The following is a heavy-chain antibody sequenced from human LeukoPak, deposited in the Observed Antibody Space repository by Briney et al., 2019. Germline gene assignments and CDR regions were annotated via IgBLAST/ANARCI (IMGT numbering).Heavy chain of an antibody. CDR2: ISSSSSYI. Sequence: PGGSLRLSCAASGFTFSSYSMNWVRQAPGKGLEWVSFISSSSSYIYYADSVEGRFTISRDNAKNSLYLQMNGLRAEDTAVYYCARAYHSSWYLNWFDPWGQGTLVTVSS. CDR3: ARAYHSSWYLNWFDP. D-gene: IGHD6-13*01. CDR1: GFTFSSYS. V-gene: IGHV3-21*01. J-gene: IGHJ5*02.